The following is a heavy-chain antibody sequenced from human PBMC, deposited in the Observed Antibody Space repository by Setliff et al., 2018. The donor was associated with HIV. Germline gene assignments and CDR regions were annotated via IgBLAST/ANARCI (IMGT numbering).Heavy chain of an antibody. D-gene: IGHD3-9*01. Sequence: ASVKVSCKASGYTFTSYGISWVRQAPGQGLEWMGWISGYNGNTKFAQKLRGRVTVTRDTSTSTVYMELSSLRSEDTAVYYCARAYDTLSGYYDYWGQGTLVTVSS. CDR2: ISGYNGNT. J-gene: IGHJ4*02. CDR1: GYTFTSYG. V-gene: IGHV1-18*01. CDR3: ARAYDTLSGYYDY.